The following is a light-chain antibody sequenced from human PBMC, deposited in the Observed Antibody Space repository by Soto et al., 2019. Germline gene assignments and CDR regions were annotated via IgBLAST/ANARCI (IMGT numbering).Light chain of an antibody. Sequence: EIVMTQSPATLSVSPGERATLSCRASQSLSNNIYLAWYQQKPGQAHRLLIYGAYSRATGIQDRFSGSGPGTDFTLTISRLEPEDFAVYYCQQYGSSSWTFGQGIKVDIK. V-gene: IGKV3-20*01. J-gene: IGKJ1*01. CDR1: QSLSNNIY. CDR3: QQYGSSSWT. CDR2: GAY.